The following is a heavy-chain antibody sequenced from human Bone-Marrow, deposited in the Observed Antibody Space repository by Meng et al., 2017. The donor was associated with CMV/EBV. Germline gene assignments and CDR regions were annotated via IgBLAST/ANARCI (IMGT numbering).Heavy chain of an antibody. CDR3: SRDSPTGDYYYYYGMDV. J-gene: IGHJ6*02. CDR1: GYTFTGYY. V-gene: IGHV1-2*02. CDR2: INPNSGGT. Sequence: ASVKVSCKASGYTFTGYYMHWVRQAPGQGLEWMGWINPNSGGTNYAQKFQGRVTMTRETSIRTAYMELSRLRSDDTAVYYCSRDSPTGDYYYYYGMDVWGQGTTVTVSS. D-gene: IGHD3-10*01.